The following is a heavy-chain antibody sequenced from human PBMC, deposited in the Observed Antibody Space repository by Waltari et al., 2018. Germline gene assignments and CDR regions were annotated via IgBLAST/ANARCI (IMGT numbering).Heavy chain of an antibody. Sequence: QVQLVQSGAEVKKPGASVKVSCKASGYTFTGYYMHWVRQAPGQGLEWMGRIEPNSGGTNYGQKVQGRVTKTRESSISTSYMEVSRLRSDDTAVYCCGRGDYEGSDDYWGQGTLVTVSS. D-gene: IGHD4-17*01. CDR2: IEPNSGGT. CDR3: GRGDYEGSDDY. V-gene: IGHV1-2*06. CDR1: GYTFTGYY. J-gene: IGHJ4*02.